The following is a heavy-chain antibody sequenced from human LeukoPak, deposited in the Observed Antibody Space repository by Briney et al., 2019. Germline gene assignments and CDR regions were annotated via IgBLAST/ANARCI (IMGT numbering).Heavy chain of an antibody. CDR2: IYYSGST. D-gene: IGHD3-22*01. J-gene: IGHJ3*02. CDR3: ARVPPPRDSSDVAFDI. CDR1: GGSISSGGYY. Sequence: SQTLSPTCTVSGGSISSGGYYWSWIRQHPGKGLEWIGYIYYSGSTYYNPSLKSRVTISVDTSKNQFSLKLSSVTAADTAVYYCARVPPPRDSSDVAFDIWGQGTMVTVSS. V-gene: IGHV4-31*03.